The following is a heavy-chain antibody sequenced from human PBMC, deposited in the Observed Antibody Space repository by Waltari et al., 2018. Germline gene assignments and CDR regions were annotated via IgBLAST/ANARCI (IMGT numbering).Heavy chain of an antibody. CDR3: ASTVVMSLGAFDI. CDR1: GFSFSSYE. CDR2: ISSSGSTI. J-gene: IGHJ3*02. D-gene: IGHD2-15*01. V-gene: IGHV3-48*03. Sequence: EVQLVESGGGLVQPGGSLRLSCEASGFSFSSYEMNLVRQAPGKGLEWVSYISSSGSTIYYADSVKGRFTISRDNAKNSLYLQMNSLRAEDTAVYYCASTVVMSLGAFDIWGQGTMVTVSS.